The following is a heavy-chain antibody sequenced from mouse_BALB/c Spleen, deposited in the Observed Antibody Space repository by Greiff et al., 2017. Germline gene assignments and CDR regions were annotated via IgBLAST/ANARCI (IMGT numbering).Heavy chain of an antibody. J-gene: IGHJ3*01. CDR2: IDPANGNT. Sequence: EVQLQQSGAELVKPGASVKLSCTASGFNIKDTSMHWVKQRPEQGLEWIGRIDPANGNTKYDPKFQGKATITADTSSNTAYLQLSSLTSEDTAVYYCARGRYAWFAYWGQGTLVTVSA. V-gene: IGHV14-3*02. D-gene: IGHD2-14*01. CDR3: ARGRYAWFAY. CDR1: GFNIKDTS.